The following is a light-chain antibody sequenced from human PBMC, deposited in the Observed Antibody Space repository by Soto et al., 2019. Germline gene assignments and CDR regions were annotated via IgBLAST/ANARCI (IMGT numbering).Light chain of an antibody. J-gene: IGKJ1*01. V-gene: IGKV3-20*01. CDR3: RQYGSASPCT. Sequence: EIVMTPSPATLSLSHRERAPLSCRASQSVTNNYLAWYQQKPGQAPRRLLYAVSTRATGTPDRFSGSGSGTDFTLTISTREDEDFAVYYCRQYGSASPCTVGPGTKVDIK. CDR2: AVS. CDR1: QSVTNNY.